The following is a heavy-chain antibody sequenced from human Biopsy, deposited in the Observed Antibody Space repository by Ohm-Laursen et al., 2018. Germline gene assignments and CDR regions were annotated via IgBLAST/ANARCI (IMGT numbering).Heavy chain of an antibody. CDR3: GNEVHGRDY. Sequence: SDTLSLTCPVFGKTFSDYQWSWIRQPPGKGLEWIGQINQDGTTNYNPSLKSRVSISADASKYEFSLRWTSVTAADTAVYLCGNEVHGRDYWGLGAQVTVSS. D-gene: IGHD2-15*01. CDR2: INQDGTT. J-gene: IGHJ4*02. CDR1: GKTFSDYQ. V-gene: IGHV4-34*08.